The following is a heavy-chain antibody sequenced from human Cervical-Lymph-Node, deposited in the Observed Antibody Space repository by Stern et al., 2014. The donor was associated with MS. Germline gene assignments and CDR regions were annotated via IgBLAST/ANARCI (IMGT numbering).Heavy chain of an antibody. J-gene: IGHJ5*02. D-gene: IGHD3-3*01. Sequence: VQLVESGAEVKKPGASVKVSCKASGYTFTGYYIHWVRQAPGQGLEWMGWIKPNRGGTNYAQKFQGRVTMTRDTSISTAYMEVSRLRSDDTAVYYCARGPPYYDFWSSYGRDAWGQGSLVTVSS. V-gene: IGHV1-2*02. CDR2: IKPNRGGT. CDR1: GYTFTGYY. CDR3: ARGPPYYDFWSSYGRDA.